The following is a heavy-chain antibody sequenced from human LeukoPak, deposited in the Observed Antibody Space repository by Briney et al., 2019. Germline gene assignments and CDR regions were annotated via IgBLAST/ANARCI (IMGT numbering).Heavy chain of an antibody. CDR1: GGSISSGGYY. V-gene: IGHV4-31*03. CDR3: ARGRLDRALIRFSDRGIWFDP. Sequence: SQTLSLTCTVSGGSISSGGYYWSWIRQHPGKGLEWIGYIYYSGSTYYNPSLKSRVTISVDTSKNQFSLKLSSVTAADTAVYYCARGRLDRALIRFSDRGIWFDPWGQGTLVTVSS. D-gene: IGHD3-16*01. J-gene: IGHJ5*02. CDR2: IYYSGST.